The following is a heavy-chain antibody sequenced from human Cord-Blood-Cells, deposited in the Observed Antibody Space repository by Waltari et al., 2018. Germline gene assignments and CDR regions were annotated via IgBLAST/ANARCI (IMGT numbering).Heavy chain of an antibody. D-gene: IGHD7-27*01. J-gene: IGHJ3*02. CDR1: GGSFSGYY. Sequence: QVQLQQWGAGLLKPSETLSLTCAVSGGSFSGYYCSWIRQPPGKGLEWVGEINHSVSTNSSPSLNSRITISVDTSKNRFPLKLSSVTAAETAVYYCARGGVPLGIKGAFDIWGQETMVTVSS. CDR3: ARGGVPLGIKGAFDI. CDR2: INHSVST. V-gene: IGHV4-34*01.